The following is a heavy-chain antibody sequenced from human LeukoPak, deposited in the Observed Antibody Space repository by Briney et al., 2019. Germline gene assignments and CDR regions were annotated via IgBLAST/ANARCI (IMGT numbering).Heavy chain of an antibody. CDR1: GFTFSSYW. Sequence: PGGSLRLSCAASGFTFSSYWMSWVRQAPGKGLEWVANIKQDGSEKYYVDSVKGRFTISRDNAKNSLYLQMNSLRAEDTAVYYCARLWIAARRVFDCWGQGTLVTVSS. CDR3: ARLWIAARRVFDC. D-gene: IGHD6-6*01. V-gene: IGHV3-7*01. J-gene: IGHJ4*02. CDR2: IKQDGSEK.